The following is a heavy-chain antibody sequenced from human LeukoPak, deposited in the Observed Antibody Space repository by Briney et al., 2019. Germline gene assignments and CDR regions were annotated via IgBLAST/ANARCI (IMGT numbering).Heavy chain of an antibody. CDR2: INHSGTT. D-gene: IGHD3-10*01. CDR1: GGSFSGYY. Sequence: PSETLSLTCGVVGGSFSGYYWSWIRQPPGKGLEWIGEINHSGTTNYNPSPKSRVTISVDTSKNQFSLKVSSVTAADTAVYYCASNYYGSGSLDYWGQGNLVTVSS. V-gene: IGHV4-34*01. CDR3: ASNYYGSGSLDY. J-gene: IGHJ4*02.